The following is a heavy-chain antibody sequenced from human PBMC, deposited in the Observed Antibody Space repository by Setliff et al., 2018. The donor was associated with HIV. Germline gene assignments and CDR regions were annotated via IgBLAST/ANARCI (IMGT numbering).Heavy chain of an antibody. CDR2: IYTSGST. Sequence: PSETLSLTCTVSGGSISSGSYYWSWIRQPAGKGLERIGRIYTSGSTNYNPSLKSRVTISVDTSKNQFSLKLSSVTAADTAVYYCARGLHLRITMFRGEYYGMDVWGQGTTVTVSS. J-gene: IGHJ6*02. V-gene: IGHV4-61*02. CDR3: ARGLHLRITMFRGEYYGMDV. D-gene: IGHD3-10*01. CDR1: GGSISSGSYY.